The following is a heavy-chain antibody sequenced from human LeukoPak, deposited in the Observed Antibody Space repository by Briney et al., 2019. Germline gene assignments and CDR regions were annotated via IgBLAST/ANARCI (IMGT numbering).Heavy chain of an antibody. V-gene: IGHV3-53*01. CDR3: ASVGYDILTGYPSWFDP. Sequence: PGGSLRISCAVSGFTLTSNYMSWVRQAPGKGLEWVSVVYSGGTTYYADSVKGRFAISRDSSKNTLYLQMNSLRAEDTAVYYCASVGYDILTGYPSWFDPWGQGTLVTVSS. D-gene: IGHD3-9*01. CDR1: GFTLTSNY. J-gene: IGHJ5*02. CDR2: VYSGGTT.